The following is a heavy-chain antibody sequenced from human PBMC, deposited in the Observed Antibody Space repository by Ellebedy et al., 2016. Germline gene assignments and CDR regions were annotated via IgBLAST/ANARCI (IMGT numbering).Heavy chain of an antibody. D-gene: IGHD3-3*01. CDR2: IYHSGST. Sequence: SETLSLXCTVSGGSISSSSSYWGWIRQPPGKGLEWSGSIYHSGSTNYNPSLKSRVTISVDTSKNQYSLKLSSVTAADTAVYYCARVLSGVWSPILDYWGQGTLVTVSS. V-gene: IGHV4-39*07. CDR3: ARVLSGVWSPILDY. J-gene: IGHJ4*02. CDR1: GGSISSSSSY.